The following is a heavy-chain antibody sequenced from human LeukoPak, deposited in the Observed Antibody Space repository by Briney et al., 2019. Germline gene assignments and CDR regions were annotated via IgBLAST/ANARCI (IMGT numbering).Heavy chain of an antibody. D-gene: IGHD3-22*01. CDR3: ARANYYDSSGYFLFDY. CDR2: IIPIFGTA. CDR1: GGTFSSYA. Sequence: VASVKVSCKASGGTFSSYAISWVRQAPGQGLEWMGGIIPIFGTANYAQKFQGRVTITTDESTSTAYMELSSLRSEDTAVYYCARANYYDSSGYFLFDYWGQGTLVTVPS. J-gene: IGHJ4*02. V-gene: IGHV1-69*05.